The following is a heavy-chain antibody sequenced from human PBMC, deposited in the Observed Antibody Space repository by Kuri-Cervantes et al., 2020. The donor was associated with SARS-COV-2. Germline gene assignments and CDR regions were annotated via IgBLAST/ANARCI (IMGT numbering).Heavy chain of an antibody. V-gene: IGHV1-18*01. CDR3: ARGSVGITIFGVVTIPPYGMDV. J-gene: IGHJ6*02. CDR2: ISAYNGNT. CDR1: GYTFTSYG. Sequence: ASVKVSCKASGYTFTSYGISWVRQAPGQGLEWMGWISAYNGNTNYAQKLQGRVTMTTDTSTSTAYMELSRLRSDDTAVYYCARGSVGITIFGVVTIPPYGMDVWGQGTTVTVSS. D-gene: IGHD3-3*01.